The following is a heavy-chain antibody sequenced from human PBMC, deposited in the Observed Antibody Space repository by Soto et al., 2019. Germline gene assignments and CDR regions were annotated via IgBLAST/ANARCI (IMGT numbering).Heavy chain of an antibody. CDR2: IYYSGST. CDR1: GGSISSGGYY. V-gene: IGHV4-31*03. D-gene: IGHD3-3*01. CDR3: ARDSNYPDFFNARSHYYYYGMDV. J-gene: IGHJ6*02. Sequence: QVQLQESGPGLVKPSQTLSLTCTVSGGSISSGGYYWSWIRQHPGKGLEWIGYIYYSGSTYYNPSLKRRVTISVDTSKNQSSLKLSSVTAADTAVYYCARDSNYPDFFNARSHYYYYGMDVWGQGTTVTVSS.